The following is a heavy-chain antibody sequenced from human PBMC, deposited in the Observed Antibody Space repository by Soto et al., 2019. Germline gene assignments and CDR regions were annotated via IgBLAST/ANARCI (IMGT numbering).Heavy chain of an antibody. V-gene: IGHV1-24*01. CDR3: ATAKIRFLEYLSHDFNY. CDR2: FVPGEGGP. D-gene: IGHD3-3*01. Sequence: QVQLVQSGSEVKKPGASVKVSCKVSGYSLSELSMQWVRQAPGKGLEWMGGFVPGEGGPIYAQKFQGRVTMTEDTGTDTADMELSNLRSEDAAVYYCATAKIRFLEYLSHDFNYWGQGTLVTVSS. J-gene: IGHJ4*02. CDR1: GYSLSELS.